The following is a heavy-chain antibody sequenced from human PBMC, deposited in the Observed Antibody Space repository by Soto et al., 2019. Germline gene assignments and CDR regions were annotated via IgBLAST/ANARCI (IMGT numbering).Heavy chain of an antibody. CDR2: IIPIFGTA. D-gene: IGHD3-22*01. CDR1: GGTFSSYA. V-gene: IGHV1-69*12. Sequence: QVQLVQSGAEVKKPGSSVKVSCKASGGTFSSYAISWVRQAPGQGLEWMGGIIPIFGTANYAQKVQGRVTITADESTSTAYMELSSLRSEDTAVYYCARDHSSGYYYNDAFDIWGQGTMVTVSS. J-gene: IGHJ3*02. CDR3: ARDHSSGYYYNDAFDI.